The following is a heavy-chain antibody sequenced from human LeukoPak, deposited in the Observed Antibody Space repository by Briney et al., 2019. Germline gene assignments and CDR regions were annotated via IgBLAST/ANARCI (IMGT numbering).Heavy chain of an antibody. V-gene: IGHV3-7*01. Sequence: GGSLRLSCAASGFTFSSYWMSWVRQAPGKGLEWVANIKQDGREKYYVDSMKGRFTISRDNAKNSLYLQMNSLRAEDTAVYYCARGLYYGSGTPPYSLDYWGQGTLVTVSS. CDR2: IKQDGREK. D-gene: IGHD3-10*01. CDR1: GFTFSSYW. CDR3: ARGLYYGSGTPPYSLDY. J-gene: IGHJ4*02.